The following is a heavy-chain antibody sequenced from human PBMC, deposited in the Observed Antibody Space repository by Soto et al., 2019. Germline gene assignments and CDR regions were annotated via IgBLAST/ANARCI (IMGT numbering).Heavy chain of an antibody. CDR3: ARGLLNYYYYGMDV. V-gene: IGHV1-69*01. D-gene: IGHD6-19*01. CDR2: IIPIFGTA. Sequence: QVQLVQSGAEVKKPGSSVKGSCNASGGTFSSYAISWVRQAPGQGLEWMGGIIPIFGTANYAQKFQGRVTITADESTSTAYMELSSLRSEDTAVYYCARGLLNYYYYGMDVWGQGTTVTVSS. J-gene: IGHJ6*02. CDR1: GGTFSSYA.